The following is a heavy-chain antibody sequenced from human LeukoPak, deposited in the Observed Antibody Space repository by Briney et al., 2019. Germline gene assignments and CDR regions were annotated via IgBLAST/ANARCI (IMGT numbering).Heavy chain of an antibody. CDR3: AKRGVVIRVILVGFHKEAYYFDS. Sequence: PGGSLRLSCAVSGITLSNYGMSWVRQAPGKGLKWVAGISDRGSRTNYADSVKGRFTISTDHPKNTLYLQMNSLRAEETAVYFCAKRGVVIRVILVGFHKEAYYFDSWGQGALVTVSS. CDR1: GITLSNYG. V-gene: IGHV3-23*01. CDR2: ISDRGSRT. D-gene: IGHD3-22*01. J-gene: IGHJ4*02.